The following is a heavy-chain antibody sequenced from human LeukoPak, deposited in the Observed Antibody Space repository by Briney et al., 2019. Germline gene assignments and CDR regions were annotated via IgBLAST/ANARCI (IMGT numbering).Heavy chain of an antibody. CDR2: LGYDGSNK. J-gene: IGHJ4*02. Sequence: PGGPLRLPCPAFGFPFISLARHWSRRAPGKGLEGLAFLGYDGSNKYYADSVKGRFTISRDNSKNTLYLQMKSLRAEDTAVYYCAKDPTHYRVWDYYETIGLSYWGQGTLVTVSS. CDR1: GFPFISLA. V-gene: IGHV3-30*02. D-gene: IGHD3-22*01. CDR3: AKDPTHYRVWDYYETIGLSY.